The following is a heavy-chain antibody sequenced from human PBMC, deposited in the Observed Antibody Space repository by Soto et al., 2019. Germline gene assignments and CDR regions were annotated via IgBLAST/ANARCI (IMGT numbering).Heavy chain of an antibody. Sequence: GGSLRLSCAASGFTVSSTYMSWVRQAPGKGLEWVSVIYSGGSTYYADSVKGRFTISRDNSKNTLYLQMNSLRAEDTAVYYCARDRGFPDSFSIWGQGTMVTVSS. V-gene: IGHV3-53*01. CDR3: ARDRGFPDSFSI. J-gene: IGHJ3*02. CDR2: IYSGGST. CDR1: GFTVSSTY. D-gene: IGHD3-10*01.